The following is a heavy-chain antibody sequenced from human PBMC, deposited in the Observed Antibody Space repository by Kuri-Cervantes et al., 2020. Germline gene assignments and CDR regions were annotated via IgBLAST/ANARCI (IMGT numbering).Heavy chain of an antibody. CDR3: AKDSTRSGAFDY. Sequence: GGSLRLSCAASGFTFSSYGMHWVRQAPGKGLEWVAVIWYDGSNKYYADSVKGRFTISRDNSKNTLYLQMSSLRAEDTAVYYCAKDSTRSGAFDYWGQGTLVTVSS. CDR1: GFTFSSYG. V-gene: IGHV3-30*02. D-gene: IGHD7-27*01. CDR2: IWYDGSNK. J-gene: IGHJ4*02.